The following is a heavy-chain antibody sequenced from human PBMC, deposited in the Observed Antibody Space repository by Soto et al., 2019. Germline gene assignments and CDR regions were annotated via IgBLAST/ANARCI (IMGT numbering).Heavy chain of an antibody. J-gene: IGHJ4*02. V-gene: IGHV3-23*01. CDR2: ISGSGGST. CDR3: AKDRPRVAAAWHPFDY. Sequence: GGSLRLSCAASGFTFSSYAMSWVRQAPGKGLEWVSAISGSGGSTYYADSVKGRFTISRDNSKNTLYLQMNSLRAEDTAVYYCAKDRPRVAAAWHPFDYWGQGTLVTVSS. D-gene: IGHD6-13*01. CDR1: GFTFSSYA.